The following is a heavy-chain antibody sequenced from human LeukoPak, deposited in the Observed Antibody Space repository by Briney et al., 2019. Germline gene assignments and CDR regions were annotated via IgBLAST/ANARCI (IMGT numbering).Heavy chain of an antibody. V-gene: IGHV3-21*01. CDR1: GFTFSRHS. CDR3: ARDSGNYLDAFDI. J-gene: IGHJ3*02. CDR2: ISSSSSYI. Sequence: GGSLRLSCAASGFTFSRHSINWVRQAPGKGLEWVLSISSSSSYIYYADSVKGRFTISRDNAKNSLYLQMNSLRAEDTAVYYCARDSGNYLDAFDIWGQGTMVTVSS. D-gene: IGHD1-7*01.